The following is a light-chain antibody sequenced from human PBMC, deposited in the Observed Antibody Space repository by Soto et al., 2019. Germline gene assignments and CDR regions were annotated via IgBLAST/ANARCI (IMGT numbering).Light chain of an antibody. CDR1: QGIDSR. CDR3: QQTNRFPLT. V-gene: IGKV1D-12*01. CDR2: DTS. Sequence: DIQMTQSPSSVSASVGDTVTIPCRASQGIDSRLGWYQQKPGKAPKLLIYDTSTLQNGVPSRLTGSGFGTDFTLSISSLQPEDFATYFCQQTNRFPLTFGGGTKLEI. J-gene: IGKJ4*01.